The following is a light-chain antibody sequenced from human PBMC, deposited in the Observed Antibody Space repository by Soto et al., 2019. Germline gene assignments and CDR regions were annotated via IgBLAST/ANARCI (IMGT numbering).Light chain of an antibody. V-gene: IGKV1-9*01. CDR3: QQLNSYPLA. CDR1: QGISSY. J-gene: IGKJ3*01. Sequence: DIQLTQSPSFLSASVGDRVTITCRASQGISSYLAWYQQKPGKAPKLLISAASTLQSGVPSTFSGSESGTEFTLTIRTLQAEYFATYYWQQLNSYPLAFGPGTKVDIK. CDR2: AAS.